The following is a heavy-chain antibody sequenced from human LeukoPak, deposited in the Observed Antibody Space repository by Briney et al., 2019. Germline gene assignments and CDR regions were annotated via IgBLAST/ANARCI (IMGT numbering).Heavy chain of an antibody. CDR2: TYYSGST. Sequence: SETLSLTCTVSGGSISSSSYYWGWIRQPPGKGLEWIGSTYYSGSTYYNPSLKSRVTISVGTSKNQFSLKLSSVTAADTAVYYCARPYYDSSGYYSGYAFDIWGQGTMVTVSS. V-gene: IGHV4-39*01. CDR1: GGSISSSSYY. J-gene: IGHJ3*02. D-gene: IGHD3-22*01. CDR3: ARPYYDSSGYYSGYAFDI.